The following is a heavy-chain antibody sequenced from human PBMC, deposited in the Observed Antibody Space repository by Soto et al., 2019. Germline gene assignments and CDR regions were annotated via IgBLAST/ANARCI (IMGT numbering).Heavy chain of an antibody. CDR2: TYYRSKWYY. V-gene: IGHV6-1*01. D-gene: IGHD1-26*01. Sequence: SQTLSLTCAITGDSVSSNSAGWSWVRQSPSRGLEWLGRTYYRSKWYYEYAVSVRGRITINPDTSKNQYSLQLNSVTPEDTAVYFSARGEQYRGRIFDYWGQGTLVTVPS. CDR1: GDSVSSNSAG. J-gene: IGHJ4*01. CDR3: ARGEQYRGRIFDY.